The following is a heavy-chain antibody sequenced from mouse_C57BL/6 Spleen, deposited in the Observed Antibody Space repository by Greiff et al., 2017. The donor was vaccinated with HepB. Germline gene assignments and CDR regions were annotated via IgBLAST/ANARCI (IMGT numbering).Heavy chain of an antibody. CDR3: TRYYGYDLWYFDV. V-gene: IGHV1-15*01. D-gene: IGHD2-2*01. J-gene: IGHJ1*03. Sequence: QVQLKESGAELVRPGASVTLSCKASGYTFTDYEMHWVKQTPVHGLEWIGAIDPETGGTAYNQKFKGKAILTADKSSSTAYMELRSLTSEDSAVYYCTRYYGYDLWYFDVWGTGTTVTVSS. CDR2: IDPETGGT. CDR1: GYTFTDYE.